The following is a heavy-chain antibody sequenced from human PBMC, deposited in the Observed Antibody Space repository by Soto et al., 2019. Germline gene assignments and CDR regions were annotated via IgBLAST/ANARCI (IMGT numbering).Heavy chain of an antibody. CDR3: ARHDCISSSCYYYYYYVMDV. CDR2: IIPFFDTA. J-gene: IGHJ6*02. V-gene: IGHV1-69*12. Sequence: QVQLVQSGADVKKPGSSVKVSCKASGDTFSSYAISWVRQAPGQGLEWMGGIIPFFDTANYAQQFQGRVTITADESTSTAYMELSSLRSEDTAVYYCARHDCISSSCYYYYYYVMDVWGQGTTVTVSS. D-gene: IGHD2-2*01. CDR1: GDTFSSYA.